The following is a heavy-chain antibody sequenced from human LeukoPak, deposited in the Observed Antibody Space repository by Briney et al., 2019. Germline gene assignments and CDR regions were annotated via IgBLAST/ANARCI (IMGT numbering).Heavy chain of an antibody. J-gene: IGHJ4*02. Sequence: GGSLRLSCAASGFTFSSYAMHWVRQAPGKGLEWVAVISYDGSNKYYADSVKGRFTISRDNAKNSLYLQINSLRADDTAVYYCARYQVAIDYWGQGTLVTVSA. D-gene: IGHD2-2*01. V-gene: IGHV3-30-3*01. CDR3: ARYQVAIDY. CDR2: ISYDGSNK. CDR1: GFTFSSYA.